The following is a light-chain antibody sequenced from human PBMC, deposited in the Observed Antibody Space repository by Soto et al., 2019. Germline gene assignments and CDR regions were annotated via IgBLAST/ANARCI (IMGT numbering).Light chain of an antibody. J-gene: IGKJ1*01. CDR3: LQHNTSPQT. CDR1: QGIGNF. CDR2: AAS. Sequence: DIQMTQSPSSLSASVGDRVTITCRASQGIGNFLGWFQQKPGRAPKRLIYAASSLESGVPSRFSGSGSGTEFTLTISSLQPEDFATYYCLQHNTSPQTFGQGTKV. V-gene: IGKV1-17*01.